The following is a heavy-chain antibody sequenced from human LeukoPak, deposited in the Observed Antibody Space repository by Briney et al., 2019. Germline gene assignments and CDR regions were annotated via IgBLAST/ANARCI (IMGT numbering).Heavy chain of an antibody. CDR2: IYYSGST. D-gene: IGHD6-13*01. V-gene: IGHV4-39*07. CDR3: ARVTGYRIEDYFDY. Sequence: SETLSLTCTVSGGSISRSSYYWGWIRQPPGKGLEWIGSIYYSGSTYYHPSLKSRVTISVETSKNEFSLKLRSVTAADTAVYYCARVTGYRIEDYFDYWGQGTLVTVSS. CDR1: GGSISRSSYY. J-gene: IGHJ4*02.